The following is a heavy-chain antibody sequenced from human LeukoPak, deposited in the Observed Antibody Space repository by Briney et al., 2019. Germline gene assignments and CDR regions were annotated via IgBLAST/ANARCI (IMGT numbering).Heavy chain of an antibody. CDR2: IYYSGSS. J-gene: IGHJ4*02. Sequence: PGGSLRLSCAASGFSFISYSMNWIRQPPGKGLEWIGSIYYSGSSFDNPALKSRVTISVDTSKNQFSLKLSSVTAADTAVYYCARHRSGWLQSSFDYWGQGTLVTVSS. CDR3: ARHRSGWLQSSFDY. D-gene: IGHD5-24*01. CDR1: GFSFISYS. V-gene: IGHV4-39*01.